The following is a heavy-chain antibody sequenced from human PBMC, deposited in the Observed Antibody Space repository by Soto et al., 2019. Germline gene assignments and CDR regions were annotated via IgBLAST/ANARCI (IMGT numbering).Heavy chain of an antibody. D-gene: IGHD1-1*01. V-gene: IGHV4-34*01. CDR2: MSHSGGT. CDR3: ARVERGTATTVVDAFDI. Sequence: QVQLQQRGAGLLKPSETLSLTCAVYGGFVSSGSYYWSWIRQPPGKGLEWIGEMSHSGGTHFHPSLKSRVTISVATSKNQFSLKMSSVTAADTALYYCARVERGTATTVVDAFDIWGPGTMVTVSS. J-gene: IGHJ3*02. CDR1: GGFVSSGSYY.